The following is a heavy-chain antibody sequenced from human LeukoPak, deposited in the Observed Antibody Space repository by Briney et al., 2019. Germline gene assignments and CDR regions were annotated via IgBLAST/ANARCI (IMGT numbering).Heavy chain of an antibody. J-gene: IGHJ3*02. V-gene: IGHV3-72*01. D-gene: IGHD3-22*01. Sequence: GGSLRLSCAASRFTFSDHYMDWVRQAPGKGLEWVGRIRNRAKSYTTQYAPSVKDRFTISRDDSRNSLYLQMNSLKTEDTAVYFCARVGDYYDSRGYSTDAFDIWGQGTMVTVSS. CDR1: RFTFSDHY. CDR2: IRNRAKSYTT. CDR3: ARVGDYYDSRGYSTDAFDI.